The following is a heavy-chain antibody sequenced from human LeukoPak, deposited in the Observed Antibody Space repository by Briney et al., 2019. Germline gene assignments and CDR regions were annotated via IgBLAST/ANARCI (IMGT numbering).Heavy chain of an antibody. Sequence: GGSLRLSCAASGFTFSSYEMNWVRQAPGKGLEWVSSISSSSSYIYYADSVKGRFTISRDNAKNSLYLQMNSLKTEDTAVYFCAREGKRITMLRGVITPRGYYYMDVWGKGTTVTVSS. J-gene: IGHJ6*03. CDR2: ISSSSSYI. V-gene: IGHV3-21*04. CDR1: GFTFSSYE. D-gene: IGHD3-10*01. CDR3: AREGKRITMLRGVITPRGYYYMDV.